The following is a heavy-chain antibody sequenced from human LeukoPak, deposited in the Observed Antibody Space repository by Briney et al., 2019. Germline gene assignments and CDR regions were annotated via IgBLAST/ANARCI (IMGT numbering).Heavy chain of an antibody. CDR1: GYTFTGYY. D-gene: IGHD6-13*01. J-gene: IGHJ4*02. CDR3: ATSIAAAGHAFDY. V-gene: IGHV1-2*04. Sequence: GASVMVSCKASGYTFTGYYMHWVRQAPGQGLEWMGWINPNSGGTNYAQKFQGWVTMTRDTSISTAYMELSRLRSDDTAVYYCATSIAAAGHAFDYWGQGTLVTVSS. CDR2: INPNSGGT.